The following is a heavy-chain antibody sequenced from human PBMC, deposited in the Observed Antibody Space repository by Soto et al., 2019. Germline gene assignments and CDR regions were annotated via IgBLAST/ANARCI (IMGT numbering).Heavy chain of an antibody. CDR3: VRGTTAWRGMDY. CDR1: GFTFSTYC. J-gene: IGHJ4*02. D-gene: IGHD1-1*01. V-gene: IGHV3-74*01. Sequence: EVQLVESGGGFNQPVGSLRLSCAASGFTFSTYCMHWVRHTPGTGLVWVSRTCRYGRELYYADSVKGRFTISRDDAKNTLYLQMDSLRVEDTGIYYCVRGTTAWRGMDYWGQGALVTVSS. CDR2: TCRYGREL.